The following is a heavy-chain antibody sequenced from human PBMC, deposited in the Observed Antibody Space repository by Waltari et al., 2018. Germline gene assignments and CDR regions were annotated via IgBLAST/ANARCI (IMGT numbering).Heavy chain of an antibody. D-gene: IGHD4-17*01. J-gene: IGHJ2*01. V-gene: IGHV3-74*01. CDR2: RNRDGSRT. CDR1: GFTYSMYW. Sequence: EVQLVESGGGLVQPGGSLRLSCAASGFTYSMYWMHWVRQAPGKGLVWDSVRNRDGSRTSYADSVKGRFTISKDNAKNTVYLQMNSLRAEDTAIYYCARGARRTTVTTGWWYFDLWGRGTLVTVAS. CDR3: ARGARRTTVTTGWWYFDL.